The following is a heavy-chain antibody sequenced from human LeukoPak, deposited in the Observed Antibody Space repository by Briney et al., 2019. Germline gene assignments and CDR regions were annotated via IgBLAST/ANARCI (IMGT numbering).Heavy chain of an antibody. CDR2: ISVYNGNT. J-gene: IGHJ4*02. V-gene: IGHV1-18*01. CDR1: GYTFISYT. D-gene: IGHD2-2*01. Sequence: ASVKVSCKASGYTFISYTIIWVRQAPGQGLEWMGWISVYNGNTNYAQKLQGRVSMTTDTSTNTAHMELRSLTSDDTAVYYCARIGVGYVDYWGQGTLVTVSS. CDR3: ARIGVGYVDY.